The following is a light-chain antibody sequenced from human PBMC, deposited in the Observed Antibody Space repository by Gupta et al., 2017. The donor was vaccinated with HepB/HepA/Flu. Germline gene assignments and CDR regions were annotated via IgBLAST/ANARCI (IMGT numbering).Light chain of an antibody. J-gene: IGKJ3*01. CDR2: GAS. V-gene: IGKV3-15*01. Sequence: VMTQSPATLSVSPGERATLSCRASQNINKNLAWYQKKPGQPPRLIIYGASNRASGIPGRFSGSGSGTEFTLTISSLQSEDFAVYYCQQYNKWSFGPGTKVDIK. CDR1: QNINKN. CDR3: QQYNKWS.